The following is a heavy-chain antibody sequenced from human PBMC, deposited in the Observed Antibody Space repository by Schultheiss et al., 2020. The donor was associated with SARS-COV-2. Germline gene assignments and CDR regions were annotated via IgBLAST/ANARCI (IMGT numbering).Heavy chain of an antibody. V-gene: IGHV3-74*01. CDR1: GFTFSSYW. J-gene: IGHJ6*02. Sequence: GESLKISCAASGFTFSSYWMHWVRQPPGKGLVWVSRINSDGSSTNYADFVKGRFTISRDNAKNTLYLQMNSLRVEDTAVYYCARLGAGSGWYPRGYYYYGMDVWGQGTTVTVSS. CDR3: ARLGAGSGWYPRGYYYYGMDV. CDR2: INSDGSST. D-gene: IGHD6-19*01.